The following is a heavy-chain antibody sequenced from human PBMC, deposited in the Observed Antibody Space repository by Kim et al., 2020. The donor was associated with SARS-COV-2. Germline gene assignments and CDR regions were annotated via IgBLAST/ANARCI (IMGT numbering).Heavy chain of an antibody. CDR2: TI. Sequence: TIYYADSVKGRFTISRDNAKNSLYLQMNSLRDEDTAVYYCARDGDGDYGDWGQGTLVTVSS. CDR3: ARDGDGDYGD. J-gene: IGHJ4*02. V-gene: IGHV3-48*02. D-gene: IGHD4-17*01.